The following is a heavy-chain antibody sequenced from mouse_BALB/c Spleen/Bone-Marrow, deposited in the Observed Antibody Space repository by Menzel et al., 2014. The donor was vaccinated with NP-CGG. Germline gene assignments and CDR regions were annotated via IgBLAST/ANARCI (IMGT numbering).Heavy chain of an antibody. CDR2: INPSTGYT. Sequence: QVQLKDSGAELAKPGASVKMSCKASGYTFTSYWMHWVKQRPGQGLEWIGYINPSTGYTEYNQKFKDKATLTADKSSSTAYMQLSSLTSEDSAVYYCARPRPRDAMDYWGQGTSVTVSS. CDR1: GYTFTSYW. CDR3: ARPRPRDAMDY. V-gene: IGHV1-7*01. J-gene: IGHJ4*01. D-gene: IGHD3-3*01.